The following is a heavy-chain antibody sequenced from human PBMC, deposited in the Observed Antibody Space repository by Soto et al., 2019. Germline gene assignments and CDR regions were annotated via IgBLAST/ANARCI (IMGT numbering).Heavy chain of an antibody. CDR1: GFTFSSYS. CDR2: ISSSSSTI. J-gene: IGHJ6*03. D-gene: IGHD3-3*01. Sequence: QPGGSLRLSCAASGFTFSSYSMNWVRQAPGKGLEWVSYISSSSSTIYYADSVKGRFTISRDNAKNSLYLQMNSLRAEDTAVYYCARGEEAGFWSGYYKIGDPNYYYYMDVWGKGTTVTVSS. CDR3: ARGEEAGFWSGYYKIGDPNYYYYMDV. V-gene: IGHV3-48*01.